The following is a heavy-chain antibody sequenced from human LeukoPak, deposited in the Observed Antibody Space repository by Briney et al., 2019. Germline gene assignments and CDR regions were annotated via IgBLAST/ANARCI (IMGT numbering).Heavy chain of an antibody. Sequence: GGSLRLSCAASGFTFSSYEMNWVRQAPGKGLEWVSYISSSGSTIYYADSVKGRFIISRDNSKNTLYLQMNSLRAEDTAVYYCAKGANSGWSNFDYWGQGTLVTVSS. CDR3: AKGANSGWSNFDY. J-gene: IGHJ4*02. D-gene: IGHD6-19*01. V-gene: IGHV3-48*03. CDR1: GFTFSSYE. CDR2: ISSSGSTI.